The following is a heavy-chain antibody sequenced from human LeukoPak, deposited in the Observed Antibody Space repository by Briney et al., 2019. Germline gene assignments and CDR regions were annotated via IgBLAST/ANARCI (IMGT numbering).Heavy chain of an antibody. V-gene: IGHV5-51*01. CDR3: ARRSTVTTLEDLYYFDY. J-gene: IGHJ4*02. CDR1: GNRFTSYS. CDR2: IYPGDSDT. Sequence: GESLKISCKGSGNRFTSYSIGWVRQMPGKGLEWMGIIYPGDSDTRYSPSFQGQVTISADKSISTAYLQWSSLKASDTAMYYCARRSTVTTLEDLYYFDYWGQGTLVTVSS. D-gene: IGHD4-17*01.